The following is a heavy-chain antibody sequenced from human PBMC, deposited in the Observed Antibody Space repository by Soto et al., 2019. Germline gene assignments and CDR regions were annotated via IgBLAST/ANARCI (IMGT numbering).Heavy chain of an antibody. D-gene: IGHD2-21*01. CDR1: GGTFSSYA. Sequence: QVQLVQSGAEVKKPGSSVKVSCKASGGTFSSYAISWVRQAPGQGLEWMGGIIPIFGTANYAQKFQGRVTITAAESTSTASMELSSLRSEDTAGYYCARDLFSPSGFDYWGQGTLVTVSS. V-gene: IGHV1-69*01. CDR2: IIPIFGTA. J-gene: IGHJ4*02. CDR3: ARDLFSPSGFDY.